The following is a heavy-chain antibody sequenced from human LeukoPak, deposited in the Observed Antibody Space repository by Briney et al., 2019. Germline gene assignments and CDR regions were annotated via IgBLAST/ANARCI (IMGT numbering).Heavy chain of an antibody. V-gene: IGHV3-7*01. CDR1: GFTLSSYW. D-gene: IGHD3-22*01. CDR2: IKQDGSEK. J-gene: IGHJ4*02. CDR3: ARVKRRYYDSSGTYYFDY. Sequence: PGGSLRLSCAASGFTLSSYWMSWVRQAPGKGLEWVANIKQDGSEKYYVDSVKGRLTISRDNAKNSLYLQMNSLRAEDTAVYYCARVKRRYYDSSGTYYFDYWGQGTLVTVSS.